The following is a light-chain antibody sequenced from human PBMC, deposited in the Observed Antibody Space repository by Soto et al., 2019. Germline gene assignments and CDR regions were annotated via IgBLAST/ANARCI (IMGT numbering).Light chain of an antibody. V-gene: IGKV1-9*01. J-gene: IGKJ5*01. CDR2: AAS. CDR3: QPLDTYPIT. CDR1: QGISSF. Sequence: IQLTQSPSSLSASVGERVTITCRASQGISSFLAWYQQKPGKAPKLLISAASTLRSGVPSRFSGSGSGTDVTLTISSLQPEDFATYYCQPLDTYPITFGQGTRLEI.